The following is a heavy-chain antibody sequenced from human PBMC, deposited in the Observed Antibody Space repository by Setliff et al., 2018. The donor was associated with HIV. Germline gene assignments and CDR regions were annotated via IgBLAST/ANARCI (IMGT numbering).Heavy chain of an antibody. CDR2: IYYSGST. J-gene: IGHJ5*02. CDR3: ARLNQQWLVRDSGSNWFDP. Sequence: ETLSLTCTVSGASISSFYWSWIRQPPGKGLDWIGYIYYSGSTNYNPSLKSRVTVSVDTSKNRFSLKLNSVTAADTAVYYCARLNQQWLVRDSGSNWFDPWGQGILVTVSS. D-gene: IGHD6-19*01. CDR1: GASISSFY. V-gene: IGHV4-59*08.